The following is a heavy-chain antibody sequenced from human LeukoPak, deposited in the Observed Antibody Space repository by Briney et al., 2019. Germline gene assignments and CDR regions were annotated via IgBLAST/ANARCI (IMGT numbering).Heavy chain of an antibody. CDR3: ARGYYDSRGDSNPFDM. D-gene: IGHD3-22*01. V-gene: IGHV4-34*01. Sequence: SETLSLTCAVYGGSFSGYYWSWIRQPPGKGLEWIGEINHSGSTNYNPSLKSRVTISVDTSKNQFSLKLSSVTAADTAVYYCARGYYDSRGDSNPFDMWGQGTMVTVSS. CDR2: INHSGST. CDR1: GGSFSGYY. J-gene: IGHJ3*02.